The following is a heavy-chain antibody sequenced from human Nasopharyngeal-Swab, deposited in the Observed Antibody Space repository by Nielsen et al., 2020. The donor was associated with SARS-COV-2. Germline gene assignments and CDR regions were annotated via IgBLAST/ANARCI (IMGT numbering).Heavy chain of an antibody. CDR2: IYHSGST. Sequence: WIRQPPGKGLEWIASIYHSGSTYYNPSLKSRVTISVDTSKNQFSLKLSSVTAADTAVYYCANRVYYYDSSGYRQTALFDYWGQGTLVTVSS. J-gene: IGHJ4*02. V-gene: IGHV4-38-2*01. CDR3: ANRVYYYDSSGYRQTALFDY. D-gene: IGHD3-22*01.